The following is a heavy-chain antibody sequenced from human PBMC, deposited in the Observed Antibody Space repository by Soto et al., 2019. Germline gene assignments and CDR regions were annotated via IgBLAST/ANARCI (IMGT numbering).Heavy chain of an antibody. V-gene: IGHV3-48*03. CDR3: AREGNPAIAVAVFLDVFDI. D-gene: IGHD6-19*01. Sequence: GGSLRLSCAASGFTFSSYEMNWVRQAPGKGLEWVSYISSSGSPIYYADSVKGRFTISRDNAKNSLYLQMNSLRAEDTAVYYCAREGNPAIAVAVFLDVFDIWGLGTMVTVSS. CDR2: ISSSGSPI. CDR1: GFTFSSYE. J-gene: IGHJ3*02.